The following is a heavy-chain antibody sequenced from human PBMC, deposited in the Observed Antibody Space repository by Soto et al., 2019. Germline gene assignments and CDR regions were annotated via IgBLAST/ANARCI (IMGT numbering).Heavy chain of an antibody. CDR1: EYSFTSYW. CDR2: IDPSDSYT. Sequence: PGESLKISCKGSEYSFTSYWISWLRQMPGKGPEWMGRIDPSDSYTDYRPSFQGHVTISADKSISTAYLQWSSLEASDSAMYYCTRHSKSGPFDHWGQGTLVTVSS. J-gene: IGHJ4*02. V-gene: IGHV5-10-1*01. D-gene: IGHD3-22*01. CDR3: TRHSKSGPFDH.